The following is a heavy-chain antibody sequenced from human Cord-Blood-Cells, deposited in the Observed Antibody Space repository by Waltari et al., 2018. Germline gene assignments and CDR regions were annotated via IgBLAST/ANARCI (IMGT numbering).Heavy chain of an antibody. CDR2: ICVCGCRK. D-gene: IGHD2-15*01. CDR1: GFTFSSYA. J-gene: IGHJ6*02. Sequence: EVQLVESGGGLVQPGGSLRLSCAASGFTFSSYAMSWVRQAPGKGLEWVSAICVCGCRKYSADSVKGRFTISKDNSKNTLYLQMNSLRAEDTAVYYCAKDTDIVVVVAAIPVGGMDVWGQGTTVTVSS. V-gene: IGHV3-23*04. CDR3: AKDTDIVVVVAAIPVGGMDV.